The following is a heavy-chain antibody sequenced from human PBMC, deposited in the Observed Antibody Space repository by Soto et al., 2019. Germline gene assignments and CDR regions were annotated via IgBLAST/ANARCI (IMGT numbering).Heavy chain of an antibody. D-gene: IGHD3-22*01. V-gene: IGHV1-69*04. J-gene: IGHJ4*02. CDR1: GGTFSSFV. Sequence: QVQLVQSGAEVKKPGSSVKVSCKASGGTFSSFVISWVRQAPGQGLEWMGRIIPSIGIINYAQKFQGRVTITGATQRSTASRELSSLRSDDTAVYYCAREGDMKFHSDSSDEPGYWGQGTLVTVSS. CDR2: IIPSIGII. CDR3: AREGDMKFHSDSSDEPGY.